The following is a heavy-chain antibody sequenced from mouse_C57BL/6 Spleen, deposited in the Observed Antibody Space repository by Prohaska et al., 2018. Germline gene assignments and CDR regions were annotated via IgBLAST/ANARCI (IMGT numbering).Heavy chain of an antibody. J-gene: IGHJ1*03. V-gene: IGHV11-2*01. CDR1: GFTFSGFW. Sequence: EVQLLETGGGLVQPGGSRGLSCEGSGFTFSGFWLSWVRQTPGKTLEWIGEINLDGRAIXYAPSXKDXFTIXRDNDKSTLYLQMSNVRSEDTATYFCMRYSSSYWYFDVWGTGTTVTVSS. D-gene: IGHD1-1*01. CDR3: MRYSSSYWYFDV. CDR2: INLDGRAI.